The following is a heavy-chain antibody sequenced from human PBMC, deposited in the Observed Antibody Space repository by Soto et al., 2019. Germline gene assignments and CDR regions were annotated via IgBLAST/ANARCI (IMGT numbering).Heavy chain of an antibody. Sequence: ASVKVSCKASGYTFTSYYMHWVRQAPVQGLEWMGIINPSGGSTSYAQKFQGRVTMTRDTSTSTVYMELSSLRSEDTAVYYCARGRGGGYQPTGYFDYWGQGTLVTVSS. J-gene: IGHJ4*02. D-gene: IGHD3-22*01. CDR3: ARGRGGGYQPTGYFDY. V-gene: IGHV1-46*01. CDR1: GYTFTSYY. CDR2: INPSGGST.